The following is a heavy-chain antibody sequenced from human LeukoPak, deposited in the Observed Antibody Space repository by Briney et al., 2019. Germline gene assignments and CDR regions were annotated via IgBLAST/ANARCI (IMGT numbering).Heavy chain of an antibody. CDR3: AREGGDSSGYYHDY. CDR2: IYYSGST. CDR1: GGSIRSSSYY. V-gene: IGHV4-39*07. J-gene: IGHJ4*02. D-gene: IGHD3-22*01. Sequence: KASETLSLTCTVSGGSIRSSSYYWGWVRQPPGEGLEWIGSIYYSGSTYYNPSLKSRVTISVDTSKNQFSLNLSSVTAADTAVYYCAREGGDSSGYYHDYWGQGTLVTVSS.